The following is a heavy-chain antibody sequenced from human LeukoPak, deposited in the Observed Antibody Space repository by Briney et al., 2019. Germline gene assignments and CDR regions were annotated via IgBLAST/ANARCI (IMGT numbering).Heavy chain of an antibody. CDR3: ARSDSSGWYV. Sequence: PGWSLRLSCAASGFTFSSYAMHWVRQAPGKGLEWVAVISYDGSNKYYADSVKGRFTISRDNSKNTLYLQMNSLRAEDTAVYYCARSDSSGWYVWGQGTLVTVSS. J-gene: IGHJ4*02. V-gene: IGHV3-30*04. CDR2: ISYDGSNK. CDR1: GFTFSSYA. D-gene: IGHD6-19*01.